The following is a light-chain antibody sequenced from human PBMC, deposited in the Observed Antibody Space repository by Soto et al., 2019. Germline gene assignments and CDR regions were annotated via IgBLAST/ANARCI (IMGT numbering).Light chain of an antibody. Sequence: EIVLTQSPGTLSLSPGERATLSCRASQSVSSTNLVWYQQKRGQPPRLLIYGASTRGTGIPDRFRGSGSGTDFTLTISRLEPEDFVVYFCQHYGNSVWTFGQGTKVEIK. V-gene: IGKV3-20*01. J-gene: IGKJ1*01. CDR3: QHYGNSVWT. CDR1: QSVSSTN. CDR2: GAS.